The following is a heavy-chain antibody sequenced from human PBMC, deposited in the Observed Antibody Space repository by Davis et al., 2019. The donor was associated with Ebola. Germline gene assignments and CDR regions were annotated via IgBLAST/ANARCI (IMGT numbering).Heavy chain of an antibody. D-gene: IGHD2-15*01. J-gene: IGHJ6*03. CDR2: INPDSGGT. CDR1: GYIFSGYY. V-gene: IGHV1-2*04. Sequence: AASVKVSCKTSGYIFSGYYMHWVRQAPGQGLEWMGWINPDSGGTIYAQKFQDWVTMTRDTSITTAYVELSGLTSDDTAIYYCARALSATYDYYMDVWGKGSAVTVSS. CDR3: ARALSATYDYYMDV.